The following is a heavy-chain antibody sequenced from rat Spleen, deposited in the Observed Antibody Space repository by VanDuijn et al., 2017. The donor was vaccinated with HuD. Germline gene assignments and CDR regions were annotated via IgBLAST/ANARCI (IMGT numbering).Heavy chain of an antibody. V-gene: IGHV2-63*01. CDR2: MRFNGDP. J-gene: IGHJ2*01. CDR1: GFSLTSYN. Sequence: QVQLKESGPGLVQPSQTLSLTCTVSGFSLTSYNVHWVRQPPGKGLEWMGRMRFNGDPSYSSTLKSRLSISRDTSKNQVFLKMLSLQTDDTGTYYCSRYDSGFDYWGQGVMVTVSS. D-gene: IGHD4-3*01. CDR3: SRYDSGFDY.